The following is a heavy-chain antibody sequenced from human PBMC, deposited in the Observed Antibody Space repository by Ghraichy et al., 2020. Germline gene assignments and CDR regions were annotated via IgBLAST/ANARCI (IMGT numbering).Heavy chain of an antibody. CDR3: ARGPYCGGDCYSN. Sequence: GGSLRLSCAASGFTFSSYNMNWVRQAPGKGLEWVSYISSSSDIMHYADSGKGRFTISRDNAKNSLYLQMNSLRDEDTAVYYCARGPYCGGDCYSNWGQGALVIVSS. V-gene: IGHV3-48*02. CDR2: ISSSSDIM. CDR1: GFTFSSYN. J-gene: IGHJ4*02. D-gene: IGHD2-21*02.